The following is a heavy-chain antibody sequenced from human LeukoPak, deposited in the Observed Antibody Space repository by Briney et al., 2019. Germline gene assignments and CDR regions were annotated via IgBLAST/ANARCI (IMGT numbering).Heavy chain of an antibody. CDR3: ARGNSGSHWGDHYFYMDV. CDR1: GGSFRGYF. V-gene: IGHV4-34*01. D-gene: IGHD1-26*01. J-gene: IGHJ6*03. CDR2: ITHNGGT. Sequence: PSETLSLTCAVYGGSFRGYFWGWVRQTPGKGLVWLGEITHNGGTNYMPSLSGRVSVFQDVSKNQFSLKLSSVTAADTGVYYCARGNSGSHWGDHYFYMDVWGKGTTVIVSS.